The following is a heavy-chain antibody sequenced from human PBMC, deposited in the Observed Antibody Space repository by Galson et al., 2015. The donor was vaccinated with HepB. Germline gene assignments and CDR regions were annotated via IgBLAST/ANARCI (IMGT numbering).Heavy chain of an antibody. Sequence: SLRLSCAASGFTFSSYGMHWVRQAPGKGLEWVAVISYDGSNKYYADSVKGRFTISRDNSKNTLYLQMNSLRAEDTAVYYCAKDPTSGDMIVMDVWGQGTTVTVSS. V-gene: IGHV3-30*18. CDR2: ISYDGSNK. J-gene: IGHJ6*02. CDR1: GFTFSSYG. D-gene: IGHD3-22*01. CDR3: AKDPTSGDMIVMDV.